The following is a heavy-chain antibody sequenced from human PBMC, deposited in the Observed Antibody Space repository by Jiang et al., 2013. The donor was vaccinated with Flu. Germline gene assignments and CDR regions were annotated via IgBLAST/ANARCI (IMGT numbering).Heavy chain of an antibody. CDR3: ARDPLNIVVVPAAQRYGMDV. D-gene: IGHD2-2*01. J-gene: IGHJ6*02. CDR1: GFTFSSYG. V-gene: IGHV3-33*01. CDR2: IWYDGSNK. Sequence: QLVESGGGVVQPGRSLRLSCAASGFTFSSYGMHWVRQAPGKGLEWVAVIWYDGSNKYYADSVKGRFTISRDNSKNTLYLQMNSLRAEDTAVYYCARDPLNIVVVPAAQRYGMDVWGQGTTVTVSS.